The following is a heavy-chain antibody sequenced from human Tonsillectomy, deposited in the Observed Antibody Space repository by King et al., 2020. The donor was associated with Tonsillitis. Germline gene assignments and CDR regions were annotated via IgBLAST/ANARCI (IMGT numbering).Heavy chain of an antibody. J-gene: IGHJ4*02. D-gene: IGHD3-10*01. V-gene: IGHV3-23*03. CDR3: AKGYTGSGSYDY. Sequence: VQLVESGGGLVQPGGSLRLSCAASGFTLRSYAMSWVRQAPGKGLGGVSLIYSGGSSTYYADAVKGRFTISRDNSKNTLYLQMNSRRAEDTAVYYCAKGYTGSGSYDYWGPGTLVPVSS. CDR2: IYSGGSST. CDR1: GFTLRSYA.